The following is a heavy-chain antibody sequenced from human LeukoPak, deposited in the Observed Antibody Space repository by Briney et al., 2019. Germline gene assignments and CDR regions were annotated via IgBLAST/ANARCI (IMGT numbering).Heavy chain of an antibody. D-gene: IGHD2-2*02. J-gene: IGHJ4*02. CDR3: VAPGYCSSTSCYTFDY. CDR1: GFTFSSYA. Sequence: GRSLRLSCAASGFTFSSYAMHWVRQAPGKGLEWVAVISYDGCNKYYADSVKGRFTISRDNSKNTLYLQMNSLRAEDTAVYYCVAPGYCSSTSCYTFDYWGQGTLVTVSS. CDR2: ISYDGCNK. V-gene: IGHV3-30*04.